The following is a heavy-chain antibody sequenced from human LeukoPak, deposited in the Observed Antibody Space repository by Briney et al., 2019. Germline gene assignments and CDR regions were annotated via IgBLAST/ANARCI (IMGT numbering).Heavy chain of an antibody. V-gene: IGHV3-73*01. CDR1: GFAFSGSA. CDR2: IRSKANSYAT. J-gene: IGHJ4*02. CDR3: TSSSGWSNLDY. Sequence: GGSLKLSCAASGFAFSGSAMHWVRQASGKGLEWAGRIRSKANSYATAYAASVKGRFTISRDDSKNTAYLQMNSLKTEDTAVYYCTSSSGWSNLDYWGQGTLVTVSS. D-gene: IGHD6-19*01.